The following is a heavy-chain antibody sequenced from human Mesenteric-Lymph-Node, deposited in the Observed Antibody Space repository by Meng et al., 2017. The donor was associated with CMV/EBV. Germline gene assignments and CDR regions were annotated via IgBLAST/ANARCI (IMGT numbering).Heavy chain of an antibody. D-gene: IGHD2-2*01. CDR3: ATPWLVVPAGGDAFDI. Sequence: SVKVSCKASGGTFSSYTISWVRQAPGQGLEWMGRIIPILGIANYAQKFQGRVTITADKSTSTAYMELSSLRSEDTAVYYCATPWLVVPAGGDAFDIWGQGTMVTVSS. CDR2: IIPILGIA. CDR1: GGTFSSYT. J-gene: IGHJ3*02. V-gene: IGHV1-69*02.